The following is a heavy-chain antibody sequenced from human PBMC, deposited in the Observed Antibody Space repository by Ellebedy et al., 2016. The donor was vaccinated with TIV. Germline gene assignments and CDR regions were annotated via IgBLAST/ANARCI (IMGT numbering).Heavy chain of an antibody. J-gene: IGHJ6*02. CDR2: INAGGGTT. CDR1: GFTFSGYA. CDR3: AKDKVFGDSRWEIDV. D-gene: IGHD4-17*01. V-gene: IGHV3-23*01. Sequence: GESLKISCAASGFTFSGYAMSWVRQAPGKGLEWVSGINAGGGTTNYADSGKGRFTIYRENSKNTLYLQMNSLRAEDTDIYYCAKDKVFGDSRWEIDVWGQGTTVTVSS.